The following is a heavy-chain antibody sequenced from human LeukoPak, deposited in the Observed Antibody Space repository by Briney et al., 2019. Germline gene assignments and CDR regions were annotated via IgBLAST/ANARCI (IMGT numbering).Heavy chain of an antibody. J-gene: IGHJ4*02. CDR3: AKLYDRGRYYSNDY. CDR2: IFPNGVAT. D-gene: IGHD3-10*01. V-gene: IGHV3-23*01. Sequence: PGGSLRLSYAASGFTFSSYGMSWVRQAPGKGLEWVSTIFPNGVATFYADSVKGRFTISRDNSKNTLYLQMNSLSAEDTAIFYCAKLYDRGRYYSNDYWGQGTLVTVSS. CDR1: GFTFSSYG.